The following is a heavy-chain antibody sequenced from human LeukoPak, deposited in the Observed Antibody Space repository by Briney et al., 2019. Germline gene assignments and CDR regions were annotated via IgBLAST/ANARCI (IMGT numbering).Heavy chain of an antibody. V-gene: IGHV3-53*01. J-gene: IGHJ4*02. CDR1: GFTVSSNC. D-gene: IGHD6-19*01. CDR3: ARDDPRCLVPDY. Sequence: GGSLRLSRAASGFTVSSNCMSSVRQAPGKGLEWVSIIYGGGSTYYADSVKGRFTISRDNSKNTLYLQMNSLRVEDTAVYYCARDDPRCLVPDYWGQGTLVTVSS. CDR2: IYGGGST.